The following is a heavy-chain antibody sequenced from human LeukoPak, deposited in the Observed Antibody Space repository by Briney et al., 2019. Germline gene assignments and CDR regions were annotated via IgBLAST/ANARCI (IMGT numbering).Heavy chain of an antibody. Sequence: SETLSLTCTVSGGSINSYYWSWIRQPPGKGLEWIGYIYNSGSTNYNPSLKSRVTISVDTSKNQFSLKLSSVTAADTAVYYCARENSNSWYLDYWGQGTLVTVSS. CDR3: ARENSNSWYLDY. V-gene: IGHV4-59*01. J-gene: IGHJ4*02. D-gene: IGHD6-13*01. CDR2: IYNSGST. CDR1: GGSINSYY.